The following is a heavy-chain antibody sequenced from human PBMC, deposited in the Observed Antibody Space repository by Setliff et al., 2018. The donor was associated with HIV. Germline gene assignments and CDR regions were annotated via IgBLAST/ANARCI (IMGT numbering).Heavy chain of an antibody. V-gene: IGHV3-30*14. J-gene: IGHJ4*02. CDR3: ARGYSSSSPRRDY. Sequence: LRLSCVASGFDFSGYSMPWVRQAPGKGPEWVAAISHDAVKTYYADAVRGRFTISRDNSKNMLYLQMDSLRAEDTAVYYCARGYSSSSPRRDYWGQGTLVTVSS. D-gene: IGHD6-6*01. CDR2: ISHDAVKT. CDR1: GFDFSGYS.